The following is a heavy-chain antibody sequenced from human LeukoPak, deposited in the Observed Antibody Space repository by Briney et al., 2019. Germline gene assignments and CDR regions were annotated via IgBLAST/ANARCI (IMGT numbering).Heavy chain of an antibody. CDR1: GFTFSNYG. V-gene: IGHV3-30*03. CDR2: ISYDGIHK. CDR3: ARGARKGDDYGGYFDY. J-gene: IGHJ4*02. D-gene: IGHD4-23*01. Sequence: GGSLRFSCAASGFTFSNYGIHWVRQAPGKGLEWVAVISYDGIHKFYTESVKGRFTISRDNSKNTLYLQMNSLRVEDAAVYYCARGARKGDDYGGYFDYWGQGTLVTVSS.